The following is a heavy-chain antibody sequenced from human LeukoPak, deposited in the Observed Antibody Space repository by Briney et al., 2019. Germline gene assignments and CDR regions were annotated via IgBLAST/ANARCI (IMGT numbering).Heavy chain of an antibody. Sequence: PGGSLRLSCAASGFTFSSYGMHWVRQAPGKGLEWVAVIWYDGSNKYYADSVKGRFTISRDNSKNTLYPQMNGLRAEDTAVYYCARVVIGSGCLDYWGQGTLVTVSS. J-gene: IGHJ4*02. CDR2: IWYDGSNK. V-gene: IGHV3-33*01. D-gene: IGHD6-19*01. CDR1: GFTFSSYG. CDR3: ARVVIGSGCLDY.